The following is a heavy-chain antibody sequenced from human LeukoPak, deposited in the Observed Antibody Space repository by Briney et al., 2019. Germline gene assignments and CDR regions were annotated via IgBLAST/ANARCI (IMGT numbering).Heavy chain of an antibody. V-gene: IGHV3-11*04. CDR2: ISSSGSTI. CDR1: GFTFSDYY. J-gene: IGHJ3*02. Sequence: GGSLRLSCAASGFTFSDYYMSWIRQAPGKGLEWVSYISSSGSTIYYADSVKGRFTISRDNAKKSLYLQMNSLRAEDTAVYYCAKGHGVVAASDDAFDIWGQGTMVTVSS. CDR3: AKGHGVVAASDDAFDI. D-gene: IGHD2-2*01.